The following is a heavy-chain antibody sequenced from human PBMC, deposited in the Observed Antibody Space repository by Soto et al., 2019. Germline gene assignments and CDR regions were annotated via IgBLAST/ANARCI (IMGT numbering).Heavy chain of an antibody. CDR1: GDSISSTSYY. CDR2: TNYSGNT. Sequence: QMQMQESGPGLVKPSETLSLTCTVSGDSISSTSYYWVWIRQPPGKGLEWFGNVFFTGIGTTNYSGNTYYHPSLKRRVTISVDKCNNQFSLRLTSLTAADTAVYYCARQMCFVELFYQPSFFDLWGRGTLVTVSS. D-gene: IGHD3-10*01. CDR3: ARQMCFVELFYQPSFFDL. J-gene: IGHJ2*01. V-gene: IGHV4-39*01.